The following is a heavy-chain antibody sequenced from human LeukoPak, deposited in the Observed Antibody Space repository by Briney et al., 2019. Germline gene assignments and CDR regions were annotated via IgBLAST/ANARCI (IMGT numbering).Heavy chain of an antibody. D-gene: IGHD4-11*01. V-gene: IGHV3-33*08. Sequence: GGSLRLSCAPSGFTFSHYGMHWVRQAPGKGMEWVAVIWSDATNKYYADSVKGRFTISRDYWKNSLYLQMSSLRAEDTATYYCARDAQRGFDYSNSLQYWGQGTLVTVSS. J-gene: IGHJ4*02. CDR1: GFTFSHYG. CDR2: IWSDATNK. CDR3: ARDAQRGFDYSNSLQY.